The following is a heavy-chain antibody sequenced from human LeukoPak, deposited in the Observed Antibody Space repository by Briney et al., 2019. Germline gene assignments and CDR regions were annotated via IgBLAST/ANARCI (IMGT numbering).Heavy chain of an antibody. J-gene: IGHJ4*02. CDR1: GFTFSHYW. Sequence: GGSLRLSCAASGFTFSHYWMGWVRQAPGKGLEWVANIKQDGSEKYYVDSVRGRFTISRDNAKNSLYLQMNSMRAEDTAAYYCASFGGGGSGWYGGDYWGQGTLVTVSS. CDR2: IKQDGSEK. V-gene: IGHV3-7*02. CDR3: ASFGGGGSGWYGGDY. D-gene: IGHD6-19*01.